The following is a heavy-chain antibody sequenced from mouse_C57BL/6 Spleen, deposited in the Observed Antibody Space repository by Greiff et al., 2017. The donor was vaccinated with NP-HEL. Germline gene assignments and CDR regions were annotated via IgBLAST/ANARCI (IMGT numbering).Heavy chain of an antibody. J-gene: IGHJ4*01. CDR1: GYTFTDHT. D-gene: IGHD2-4*01. CDR2: IYPRDGST. Sequence: QVQLQQSDAELVKPGASVKISCKVSGYTFTDHTIHWMKQRPEQGLEWIGYIYPRDGSTKYNEKFKGKATLTADKSSSTAYMQLNSLTSEDSAVYFCASEAIYYDYHYAMDYWGQGTSVTVSS. V-gene: IGHV1-78*01. CDR3: ASEAIYYDYHYAMDY.